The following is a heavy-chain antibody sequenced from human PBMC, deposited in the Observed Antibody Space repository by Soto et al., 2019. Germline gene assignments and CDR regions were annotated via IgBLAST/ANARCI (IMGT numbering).Heavy chain of an antibody. CDR1: VYSFTSYG. Sequence: GESLKISCKGSVYSFTSYGISWIRKMHRKGLEWMGRIDPSDSYTNYSPSFQGHVTISADKSISTAYLQWSSLKASDTAMYYCARHPLGSQVVPGGDVWGQGTTVTVSS. V-gene: IGHV5-10-1*01. CDR2: IDPSDSYT. J-gene: IGHJ6*02. CDR3: ARHPLGSQVVPGGDV. D-gene: IGHD6-13*01.